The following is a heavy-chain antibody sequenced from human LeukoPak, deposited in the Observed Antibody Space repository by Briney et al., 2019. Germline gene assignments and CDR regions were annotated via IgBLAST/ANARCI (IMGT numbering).Heavy chain of an antibody. J-gene: IGHJ4*02. V-gene: IGHV3-53*01. CDR1: GFTVSSNY. D-gene: IGHD3-22*01. Sequence: GSLRLSCAASGFTVSSNYMSWVRQAPGKGLEWVSVIYSGGSTYYADSVKGRFTISRDNSKNTLYLQMNSLRAEDTAVYYCARAGYYDISISFYFDYWGQGTLVTVSS. CDR2: IYSGGST. CDR3: ARAGYYDISISFYFDY.